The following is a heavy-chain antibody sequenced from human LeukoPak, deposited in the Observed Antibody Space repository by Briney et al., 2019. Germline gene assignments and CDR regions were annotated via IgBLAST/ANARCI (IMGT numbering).Heavy chain of an antibody. J-gene: IGHJ4*02. Sequence: SETLSLTCTVSGGSISSDSYDWGWIRQPPGEGLELSGSIYVSGTTYFNPSFKRRVSISLDTSKNQFSLELSSVTAEATAVYYCARSTGTSMPYYFDYWGQGTLVTVSS. CDR1: GGSISSDSYD. V-gene: IGHV4-39*07. CDR2: IYVSGTT. D-gene: IGHD2/OR15-2a*01. CDR3: ARSTGTSMPYYFDY.